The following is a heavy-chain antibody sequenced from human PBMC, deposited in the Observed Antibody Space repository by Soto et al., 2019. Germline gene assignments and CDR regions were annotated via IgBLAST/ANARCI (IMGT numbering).Heavy chain of an antibody. Sequence: SVKVSCKASGFTFTSSAVQWVRQARGQRLEWIGWIVVGSGNTNYAQKFQERVTITRDMSTITAYMELSSLRSEDTAVYYCAAEGGSSGYYYGMDVWGQGTTVTV. D-gene: IGHD3-22*01. CDR2: IVVGSGNT. CDR1: GFTFTSSA. V-gene: IGHV1-58*01. CDR3: AAEGGSSGYYYGMDV. J-gene: IGHJ6*02.